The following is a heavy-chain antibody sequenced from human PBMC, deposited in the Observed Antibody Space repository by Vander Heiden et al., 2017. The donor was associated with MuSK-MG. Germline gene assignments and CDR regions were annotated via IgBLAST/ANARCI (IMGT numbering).Heavy chain of an antibody. Sequence: EVQLVESGGGLVQPGGSLRLSCAASGFTFSSYSMNWVRQAPGKGLEWVSYISSSSSTIYYADSVKGRVTISRDNAKNSLYLQMNSLRAEDTAVYYCARDYYDSSGYYISPFDYWGQGTLVTVSS. V-gene: IGHV3-48*01. J-gene: IGHJ4*02. CDR3: ARDYYDSSGYYISPFDY. CDR2: ISSSSSTI. D-gene: IGHD3-22*01. CDR1: GFTFSSYS.